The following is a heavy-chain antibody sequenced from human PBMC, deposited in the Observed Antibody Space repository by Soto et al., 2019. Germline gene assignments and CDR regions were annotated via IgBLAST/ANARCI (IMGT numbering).Heavy chain of an antibody. CDR2: IIPIFGTA. D-gene: IGHD5-12*01. J-gene: IGHJ4*02. V-gene: IGHV1-69*12. Sequence: QVQLVQSGAEVKKPGSSVKVSCKASGGTFSSYAISWVRQATGQGLEWMGGIIPIFGTANYAQKFQGRLTIXAXXSTRTAYMELSSLRSGDTAVYYCARVGGGYNPGLYWGQGTLVTVSS. CDR3: ARVGGGYNPGLY. CDR1: GGTFSSYA.